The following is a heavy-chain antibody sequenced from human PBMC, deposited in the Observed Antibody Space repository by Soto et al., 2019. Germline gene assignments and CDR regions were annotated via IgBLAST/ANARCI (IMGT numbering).Heavy chain of an antibody. CDR1: GASVSSTTYY. CDR3: ANDYGDYRHYCGMDV. V-gene: IGHV4-39*01. CDR2: IYYSGSTWTT. Sequence: QLQLQESGPGLVKPSETLSLTCAVSGASVSSTTYYWGWIRQPPGKGLEWIGSIYYSGSTWTTYYNPSLRSRVTISVDTSKNQYSLKVSSVTAADTAVYYCANDYGDYRHYCGMDVWGQGTTIAVSS. D-gene: IGHD4-17*01. J-gene: IGHJ6*02.